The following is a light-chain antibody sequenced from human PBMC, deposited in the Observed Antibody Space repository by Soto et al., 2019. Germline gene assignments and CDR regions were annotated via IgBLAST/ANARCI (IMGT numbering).Light chain of an antibody. V-gene: IGKV3-11*01. J-gene: IGKJ4*01. Sequence: EIVLTQSPATLSLSPGERATLSCRASQSVSSYLAWYQQKPGQAPRLLIYDASNRATEIRARFSGSGSGTGFTLTISSLEPEDFAVYYCQQRSNWPPTFGGGTKVEIK. CDR3: QQRSNWPPT. CDR2: DAS. CDR1: QSVSSY.